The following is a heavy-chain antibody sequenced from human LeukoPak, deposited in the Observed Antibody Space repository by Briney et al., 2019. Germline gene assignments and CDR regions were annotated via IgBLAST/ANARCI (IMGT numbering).Heavy chain of an antibody. CDR1: GFTFSSYE. CDR3: ARVSSGYSFGDAFDI. CDR2: ISSSGSTI. V-gene: IGHV3-48*03. Sequence: PGGSLRLSWAASGFTFSSYEMNWVRQAPGKGLEWVSYISSSGSTIYYADSVKGRFTISRDNAKNSLYLQMNSLRAEDTAVYYCARVSSGYSFGDAFDIWGQGTMVTVSS. D-gene: IGHD3-22*01. J-gene: IGHJ3*02.